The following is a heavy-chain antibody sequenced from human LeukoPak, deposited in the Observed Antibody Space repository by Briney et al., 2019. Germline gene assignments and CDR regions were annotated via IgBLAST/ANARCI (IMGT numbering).Heavy chain of an antibody. D-gene: IGHD3-10*01. V-gene: IGHV4-4*07. J-gene: IGHJ4*02. CDR3: ARGVPRYYYGSGSYYSLDY. CDR1: GGSISSYY. CDR2: IYTSGST. Sequence: PSETLSLTCTVSGGSISSYYWSWIRQPAGKGLEWIGRIYTSGSTNYNPSLKSRVTMSVDTSKNQFSLKLSSVTAADTAVYYCARGVPRYYYGSGSYYSLDYWGQGTLVTVSS.